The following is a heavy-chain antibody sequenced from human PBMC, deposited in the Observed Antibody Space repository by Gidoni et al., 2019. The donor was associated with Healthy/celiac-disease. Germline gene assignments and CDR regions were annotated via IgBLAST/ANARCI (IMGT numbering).Heavy chain of an antibody. CDR1: GYTFTSYG. V-gene: IGHV1-18*01. J-gene: IGHJ1*01. CDR3: ARDEYYYDSSGHRWYFQH. Sequence: QVQLVQSGAEVKKPGASVKVSCKASGYTFTSYGISWVRQAPGQGLEWMGWISAYNGNTNYAQKLQGRVTMTTDTSTSTAYMELRSLRSDDTAVYYCARDEYYYDSSGHRWYFQHWGQGTLVTVSS. D-gene: IGHD3-22*01. CDR2: ISAYNGNT.